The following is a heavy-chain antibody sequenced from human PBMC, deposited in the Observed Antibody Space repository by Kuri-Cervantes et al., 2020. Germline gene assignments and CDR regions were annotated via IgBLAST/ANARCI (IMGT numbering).Heavy chain of an antibody. CDR1: GFTFSGSA. D-gene: IGHD3-10*01. CDR2: IRSKANSYAT. J-gene: IGHJ6*03. CDR3: ARRPTPTMVQGVGYYYMDV. V-gene: IGHV3-73*01. Sequence: GGSLRLSCAASGFTFSGSAMHWVRQASGKGLEWIGRIRSKANSYATAYAASVKGRFTISRDDSKNTAYLQMNSLKTEDTAVYYCARRPTPTMVQGVGYYYMDVWGKGTTVTVSS.